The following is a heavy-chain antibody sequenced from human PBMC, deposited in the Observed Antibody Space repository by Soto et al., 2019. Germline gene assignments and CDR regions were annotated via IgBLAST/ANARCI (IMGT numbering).Heavy chain of an antibody. Sequence: QVQLVQSGAEVKKPGSSVKVSCKASGGTFSSYAISCVRQAPGQGLEWMGGIIPIFGTANYAQKFQGRVTITADESTSTDYMELSSLRSEDTAVYYCARGIVTVRGVDYGMDVWGQGTTVTVSS. CDR1: GGTFSSYA. CDR2: IIPIFGTA. V-gene: IGHV1-69*01. D-gene: IGHD3-10*01. J-gene: IGHJ6*02. CDR3: ARGIVTVRGVDYGMDV.